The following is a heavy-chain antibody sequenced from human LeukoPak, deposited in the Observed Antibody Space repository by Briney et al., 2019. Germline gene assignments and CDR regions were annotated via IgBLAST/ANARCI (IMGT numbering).Heavy chain of an antibody. J-gene: IGHJ6*02. V-gene: IGHV3-21*01. CDR1: GFTFSSYS. CDR2: ISSSSSYI. CDR3: ARDPLQEDYYGMDV. Sequence: GGSLRLSCAASGFTFSSYSMNWVRQAPGKGLEWVSSISSSSSYIYYADSVKGRFTISRDNSKNTLYLQMNSLRAEDTAVYYCARDPLQEDYYGMDVWGQGTTVTVSS.